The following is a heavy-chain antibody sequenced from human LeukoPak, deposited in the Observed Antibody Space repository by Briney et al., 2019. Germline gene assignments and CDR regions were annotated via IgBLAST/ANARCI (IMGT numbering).Heavy chain of an antibody. Sequence: GGSLRLSCAASGFTFSSYAMSWVRQAPGKGLEWVSAISGSGGSTYYADSVKGRFTISRDNSKNTLYLQMNSLRAEDTAVYYCAKDRVPAASPSYYEFDYWGQGTLVTVPS. CDR1: GFTFSSYA. J-gene: IGHJ4*02. D-gene: IGHD2-2*01. V-gene: IGHV3-23*01. CDR2: ISGSGGST. CDR3: AKDRVPAASPSYYEFDY.